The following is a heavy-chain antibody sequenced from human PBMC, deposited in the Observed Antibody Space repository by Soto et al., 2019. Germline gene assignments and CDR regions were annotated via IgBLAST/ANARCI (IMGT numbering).Heavy chain of an antibody. CDR1: GYTFTGYF. Sequence: ASVKVSCKASGYTFTGYFMHWVRQAPGQGLEWMGWINPYSGGADYAQSFQGRVTMTRDTSISAVYMELSRLRFDDTAVYYCARVIRGAYYNSPLDTWGQGTVVTVSS. J-gene: IGHJ5*02. CDR2: INPYSGGA. D-gene: IGHD3-10*01. CDR3: ARVIRGAYYNSPLDT. V-gene: IGHV1-2*02.